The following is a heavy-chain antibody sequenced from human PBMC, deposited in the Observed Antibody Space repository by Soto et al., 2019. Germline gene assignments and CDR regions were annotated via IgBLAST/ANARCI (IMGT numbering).Heavy chain of an antibody. J-gene: IGHJ5*02. CDR3: ARGRSCSGGSCPFDP. CDR1: GFSFSIYG. D-gene: IGHD2-15*01. Sequence: GGSVRLSCAASGFSFSIYGMHWFRQAPGKGLEWVAVIWYDGSNKYYADSVKGRFTISRDNAKNTLYLQMNSLRAEDTAVYYCARGRSCSGGSCPFDPWGQGTLVTVSS. V-gene: IGHV3-33*01. CDR2: IWYDGSNK.